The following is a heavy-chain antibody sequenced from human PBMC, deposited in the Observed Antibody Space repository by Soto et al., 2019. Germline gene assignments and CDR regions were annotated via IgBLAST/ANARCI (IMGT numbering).Heavy chain of an antibody. D-gene: IGHD2-2*01. J-gene: IGHJ4*02. CDR3: AKENIVVVPADARTLDY. CDR2: ISYDGSNK. CDR1: GFTFSSYG. Sequence: PGGSLRLSCAASGFTFSSYGMHWVRQAPGKGLEWVAVISYDGSNKYYADSVKGRFTISRDNSKNTLYLQMNSLRAEDTAVYYCAKENIVVVPADARTLDYWGQGTLVTVSS. V-gene: IGHV3-30*18.